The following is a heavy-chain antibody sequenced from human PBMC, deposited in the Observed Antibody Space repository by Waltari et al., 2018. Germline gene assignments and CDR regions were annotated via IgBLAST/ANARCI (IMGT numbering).Heavy chain of an antibody. J-gene: IGHJ6*02. Sequence: QVQLVQSGAEVKKPGSSVKVSCKASGGTFSRYAISWVRQAPGQGLEWMGRIIPIFGTANYAQKFQGRVTITADKSTSTAYMELSSLRSEDTAVYYWARGTAGSGYYYYGMDVWGQGTTVTVSS. CDR1: GGTFSRYA. CDR3: ARGTAGSGYYYYGMDV. CDR2: IIPIFGTA. D-gene: IGHD3-3*01. V-gene: IGHV1-69*08.